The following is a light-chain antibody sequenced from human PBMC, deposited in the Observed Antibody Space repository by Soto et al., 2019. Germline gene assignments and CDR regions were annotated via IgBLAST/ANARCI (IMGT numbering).Light chain of an antibody. CDR2: GAS. CDR1: RGLGGTF. V-gene: IGKV3-20*01. J-gene: IGKJ1*01. CDR3: QQCGGSPT. Sequence: EIVLTQSPGTLSLSPGERASLSGRASRGLGGTFLAGYRQKPAQAPRLLIYGASSRATGIPDRFSGSGSGTDFTLTISRLEAEDFAMYYCQQCGGSPTFGQGTKVEVK.